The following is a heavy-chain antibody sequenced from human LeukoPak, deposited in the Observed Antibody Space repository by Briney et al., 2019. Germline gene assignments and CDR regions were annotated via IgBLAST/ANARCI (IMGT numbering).Heavy chain of an antibody. D-gene: IGHD1-26*01. CDR3: ARDEVGPFDY. V-gene: IGHV1-2*02. CDR1: GYTFTDYY. J-gene: IGHJ4*02. Sequence: GASVKVSCKASGYTFTDYYMHWVRQAPGQGLEWVGWFNPNSGGTIYAQKFQGRVTMTRDTSISTAYMEVSSLRPDDTAVYYCARDEVGPFDYWGQGTLVTVSS. CDR2: FNPNSGGT.